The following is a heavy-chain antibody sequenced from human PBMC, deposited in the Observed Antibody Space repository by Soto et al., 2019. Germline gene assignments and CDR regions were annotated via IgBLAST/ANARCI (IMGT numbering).Heavy chain of an antibody. Sequence: SETLSLTCSVSGGSVRTGSYHWSWIRQPPGKGLEWIGFIPNNGSPDYNPSLKSRVVVSIDRSKNQFSLKVNSVTAADTAVYFCARIGWGGDSWGQGTLVTAPQ. CDR1: GGSVRTGSYH. CDR3: ARIGWGGDS. V-gene: IGHV4-61*01. J-gene: IGHJ4*02. CDR2: IPNNGSP. D-gene: IGHD7-27*01.